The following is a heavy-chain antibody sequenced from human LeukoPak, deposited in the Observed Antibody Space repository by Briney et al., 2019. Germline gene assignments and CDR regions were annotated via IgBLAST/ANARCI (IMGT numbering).Heavy chain of an antibody. CDR2: ISSSGSTI. CDR1: GFTFGDYY. D-gene: IGHD2-15*01. J-gene: IGHJ4*02. Sequence: PGGSLRLSCAASGFTFGDYYMSWIRQAPGKGLEWVSYISSSGSTIYYADSVKGRFTISRDNAKNSLYLQMNSLRAEDTAVYYCARCVARSGGSCYFEFWGQGTLVTVSS. CDR3: ARCVARSGGSCYFEF. V-gene: IGHV3-11*01.